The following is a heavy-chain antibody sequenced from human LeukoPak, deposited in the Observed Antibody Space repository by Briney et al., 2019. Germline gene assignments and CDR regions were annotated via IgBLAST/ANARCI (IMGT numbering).Heavy chain of an antibody. J-gene: IGHJ4*02. V-gene: IGHV3-30*18. D-gene: IGHD2-8*02. CDR1: GFTFSSYG. Sequence: GGSLRLSCAASGFTFSSYGMHWVRQAPGKGLEWVAVISYDGSNKYYADSVKGRFTISRDNSKNTLYLQMNSLRAEDTAVYYCAKDRTGGSIDYWGQGTLVTVSS. CDR2: ISYDGSNK. CDR3: AKDRTGGSIDY.